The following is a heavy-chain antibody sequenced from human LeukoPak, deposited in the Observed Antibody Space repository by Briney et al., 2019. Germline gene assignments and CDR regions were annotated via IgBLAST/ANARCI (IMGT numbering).Heavy chain of an antibody. CDR2: INYSGRT. V-gene: IGHV4-39*01. CDR3: ARRRKDLNWFDP. CDR1: GDSISSSDYH. J-gene: IGHJ5*02. Sequence: SETLSLTCTVSGDSISSSDYHWGWIRQPPGKGLEWIALINYSGRTFYNPSLKSRVTISVDMSENQFSLNLNSVTAADTAVYYCARRRKDLNWFDPWGQGTLVTVSS.